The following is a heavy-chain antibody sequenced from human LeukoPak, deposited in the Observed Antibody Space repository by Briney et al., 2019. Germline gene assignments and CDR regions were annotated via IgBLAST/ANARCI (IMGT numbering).Heavy chain of an antibody. V-gene: IGHV3-7*01. D-gene: IGHD6-13*01. CDR1: GLNFSSRW. CDR2: IKEDGSEK. CDR3: ARDRNRSTKDYSTFDY. J-gene: IGHJ4*02. Sequence: PGGSLRLSCAASGLNFSSRWMNWVRQAPGQGLEWVASIKEDGSEKHYVDSVKGRFTISRDNSKNTLYLQMNSLRAEDTAVYYCARDRNRSTKDYSTFDYWGQGTLVTVSS.